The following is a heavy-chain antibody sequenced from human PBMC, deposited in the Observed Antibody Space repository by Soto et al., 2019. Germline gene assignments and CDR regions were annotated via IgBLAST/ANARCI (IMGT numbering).Heavy chain of an antibody. Sequence: GGSLRLSCAASGFTFSSYAMHWVRQAPGKGLEWVEVISYDGSNKYYADSVKGRFTISRDNSKNTLYLQMNSLRAEDTAVYYCARDAEQWLFDYWGQGTLVTVSS. J-gene: IGHJ4*02. CDR2: ISYDGSNK. V-gene: IGHV3-30-3*01. CDR1: GFTFSSYA. D-gene: IGHD6-19*01. CDR3: ARDAEQWLFDY.